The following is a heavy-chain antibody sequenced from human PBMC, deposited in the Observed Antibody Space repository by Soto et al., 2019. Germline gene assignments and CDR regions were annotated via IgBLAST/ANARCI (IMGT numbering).Heavy chain of an antibody. D-gene: IGHD3-16*02. J-gene: IGHJ6*02. V-gene: IGHV4-59*01. CDR3: ARDHSLASSNYYYYGMDV. Sequence: SETLSLTCTVSGGSISSYYWSWIRQPPGKGLEWIGYIYYSGSTNYNPSLKSRVTISVDTSKNQFSLKLSSVTAADTAVYYCARDHSLASSNYYYYGMDVWGQGTTVTVS. CDR1: GGSISSYY. CDR2: IYYSGST.